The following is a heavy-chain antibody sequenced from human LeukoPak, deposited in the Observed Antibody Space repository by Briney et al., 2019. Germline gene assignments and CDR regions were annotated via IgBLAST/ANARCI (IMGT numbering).Heavy chain of an antibody. D-gene: IGHD6-13*01. J-gene: IGHJ5*02. CDR3: ARDVSHSSGWYDNWFDP. V-gene: IGHV3-21*01. CDR2: ISSSSSYI. Sequence: GGSLRLSCAASGFTFSSYSMNWVRQAPGKGLEWVSYISSSSSYIYYADSVKGRFTISRDNAKNSLYLQMNSLRAEDTAVYYCARDVSHSSGWYDNWFDPWGQGTLVTVSS. CDR1: GFTFSSYS.